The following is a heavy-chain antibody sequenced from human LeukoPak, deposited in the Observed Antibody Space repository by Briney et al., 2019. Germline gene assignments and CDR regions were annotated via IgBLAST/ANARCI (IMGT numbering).Heavy chain of an antibody. D-gene: IGHD6-19*01. J-gene: IGHJ6*03. CDR2: IYYSGST. V-gene: IGHV4-59*01. CDR1: GGSFSGYY. Sequence: PSETLSLTCAVYGGSFSGYYWSWIRQPPGKGLEWIGYIYYSGSTNYNPSLKSRVTISVDTSKNQFSLKLSSVTAADTAVYYCASLRRSSGWSYYYYYYMDVWGKGTTVTISS. CDR3: ASLRRSSGWSYYYYYYMDV.